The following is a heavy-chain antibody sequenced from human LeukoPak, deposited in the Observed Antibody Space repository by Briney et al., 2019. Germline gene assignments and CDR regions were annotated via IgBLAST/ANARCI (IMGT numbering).Heavy chain of an antibody. Sequence: GGSLRLSCAASGFTFSNAWMSWVRQAPGKGLEWVGRIKSKTDGGTTNYAAPVNGRFTISREDSKNTLYLQMNSLKTEDTAVYYCTTAIIRGLNAFDIWGQGTMVTVSS. CDR3: TTAIIRGLNAFDI. J-gene: IGHJ3*02. CDR2: IKSKTDGGTT. D-gene: IGHD3-10*01. V-gene: IGHV3-15*01. CDR1: GFTFSNAW.